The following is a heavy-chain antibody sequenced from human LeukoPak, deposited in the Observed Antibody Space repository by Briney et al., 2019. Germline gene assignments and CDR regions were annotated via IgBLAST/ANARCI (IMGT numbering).Heavy chain of an antibody. V-gene: IGHV3-23*01. D-gene: IGHD1-14*01. CDR1: GFTFSSYA. CDR3: ANREYNAP. CDR2: ISGSGSNT. J-gene: IGHJ5*02. Sequence: GGSLRLSCAASGFTFSSYAMTWIRQAPGKGLEWVSAISGSGSNTYYTDPVKGRFTVSRDNSKNTLYLQMDSLRAEDTAVYYCANREYNAPWGQGTLVTVSS.